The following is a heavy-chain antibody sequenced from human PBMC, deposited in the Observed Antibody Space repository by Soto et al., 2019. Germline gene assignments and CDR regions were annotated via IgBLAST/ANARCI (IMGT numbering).Heavy chain of an antibody. CDR3: ATGSLRGFWSGIPRAFDI. CDR1: GYTLTELS. Sequence: GASVKISCKVSGYTLTELSMHWVRQAPGKGLGWMGGFDPEDGETIYAQKFQGRVTMTEDTSTDTAYMELSSLRSEDTAVYYCATGSLRGFWSGIPRAFDIWGQGTMVTVSS. V-gene: IGHV1-24*01. D-gene: IGHD3-3*01. J-gene: IGHJ3*02. CDR2: FDPEDGET.